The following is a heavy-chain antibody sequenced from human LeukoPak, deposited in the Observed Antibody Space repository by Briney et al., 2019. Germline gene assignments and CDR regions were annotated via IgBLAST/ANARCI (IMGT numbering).Heavy chain of an antibody. CDR3: ARDGGSEYCSSTSCYNI. CDR1: GGSISSGSYY. CDR2: IYTSGST. V-gene: IGHV4-61*02. J-gene: IGHJ3*02. Sequence: SQTLSLTCTVSGGSISSGSYYWSWIRQPAGKGLEWIGRIYTSGSTNYNPSLKSRVTISVDTSKNQFSLKLSSVTAADTAVYYCARDGGSEYCSSTSCYNIWGQGTMVTVSS. D-gene: IGHD2-2*02.